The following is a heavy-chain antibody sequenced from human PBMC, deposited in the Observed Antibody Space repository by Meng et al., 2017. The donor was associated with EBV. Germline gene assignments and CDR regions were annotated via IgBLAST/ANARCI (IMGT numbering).Heavy chain of an antibody. Sequence: RVQSGTELKMPGSSVTVSGNATRYTFTSYYMHWVRPAPGQGFEWMVIINPSSDSTSYVQKFQSRVAVTRDTSTSTVYMELSSLRSEDSAGYYCARDFCGDDCYLFDYWGQGTLVTVSS. V-gene: IGHV1-46*01. J-gene: IGHJ4*02. CDR2: INPSSDST. CDR3: ARDFCGDDCYLFDY. CDR1: RYTFTSYY. D-gene: IGHD2-21*01.